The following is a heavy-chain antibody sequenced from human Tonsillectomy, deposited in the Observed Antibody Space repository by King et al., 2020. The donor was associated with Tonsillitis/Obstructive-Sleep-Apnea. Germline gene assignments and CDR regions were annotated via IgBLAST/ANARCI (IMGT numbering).Heavy chain of an antibody. V-gene: IGHV4-34*01. CDR1: GGSFSGYY. CDR3: ARGWGTVTKRRGGYYYYMDV. J-gene: IGHJ6*03. CDR2: INHSGST. Sequence: VQLQQWGAGLLKPSETLSLTCAVYGGSFSGYYWSWIRQPPGKGLEWIGEINHSGSTNYNPSLKSRVTISVDTSKSQFSLKLSSVTAADTAVYYCARGWGTVTKRRGGYYYYMDVWGKGTTFTVSS. D-gene: IGHD4-11*01.